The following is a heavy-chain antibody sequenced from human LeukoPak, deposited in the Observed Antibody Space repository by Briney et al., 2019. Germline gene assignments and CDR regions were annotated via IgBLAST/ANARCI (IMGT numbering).Heavy chain of an antibody. D-gene: IGHD6-19*01. Sequence: SETLSLTCTVSGGSISSSSYYWGWIRQPPGKGLEWIGSIYYSGSTYYNPSLKSRVTISVDTSKNQFSLKLSSVTAADTAVYYCRGGWRDAFDIWGQGTMVTVSS. V-gene: IGHV4-39*07. CDR1: GGSISSSSYY. J-gene: IGHJ3*02. CDR2: IYYSGST. CDR3: RGGWRDAFDI.